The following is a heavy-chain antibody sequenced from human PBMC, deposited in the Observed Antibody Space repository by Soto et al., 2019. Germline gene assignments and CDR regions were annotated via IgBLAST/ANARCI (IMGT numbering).Heavy chain of an antibody. CDR2: ITPKFATA. V-gene: IGHV1-69*01. J-gene: IGHJ4*02. Sequence: QVQLVQSGAEVKKPWSSVKVSCKASGGTLSSCTIIWVRQAPGQGPEWMGGITPKFATAKYAQKFQCRVRITADESTNTLYIELRSLRSEDTAVYYCSRWRCALTIPGFMGPLDYCGQGTLVTVSS. CDR3: SRWRCALTIPGFMGPLDY. CDR1: GGTLSSCT. D-gene: IGHD2-8*02.